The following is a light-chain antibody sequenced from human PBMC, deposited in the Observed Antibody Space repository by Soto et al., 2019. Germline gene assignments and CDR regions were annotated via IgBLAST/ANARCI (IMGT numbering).Light chain of an antibody. CDR1: QSVSSSY. CDR3: QQYGSSLPWT. J-gene: IGKJ1*01. V-gene: IGKV3-20*01. Sequence: EILLTQSPVTLSLSPGERATLSCIASQSVSSSYLAWYQQKPGQAPRLLIYGASSRATGIPDRSSGSGSGTDFTLTISRLEPEDFAVYYCQQYGSSLPWTFGQGTKVDIK. CDR2: GAS.